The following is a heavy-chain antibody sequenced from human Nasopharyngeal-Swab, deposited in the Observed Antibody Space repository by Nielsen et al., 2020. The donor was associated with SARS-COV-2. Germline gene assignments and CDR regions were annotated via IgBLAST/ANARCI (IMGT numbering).Heavy chain of an antibody. J-gene: IGHJ6*02. Sequence: GESLRISCAASGFTFSSCEMNWVRQAPGKGLEWVSYISSSGSTIYYADSVKGRFTISRDNAKNSLYLQMNSLRAEDTAVYYCARMTATIFGVVTVSYYGMDVWGQGTTVTVSS. V-gene: IGHV3-48*03. CDR1: GFTFSSCE. CDR3: ARMTATIFGVVTVSYYGMDV. CDR2: ISSSGSTI. D-gene: IGHD3-3*01.